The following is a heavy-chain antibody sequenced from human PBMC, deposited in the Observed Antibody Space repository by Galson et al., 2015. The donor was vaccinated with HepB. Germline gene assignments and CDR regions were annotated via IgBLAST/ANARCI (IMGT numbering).Heavy chain of an antibody. Sequence: SLRLSCAASGFTFSSYSMNWVRQAPGKGLEWASSISSSSSYIYYADSVKGRFTISRDNAKNSLYLQMNSLRAEDTAVYYCARDSSSWTYYFDYWGQGTLVTVSS. CDR2: ISSSSSYI. D-gene: IGHD6-13*01. V-gene: IGHV3-21*01. CDR3: ARDSSSWTYYFDY. CDR1: GFTFSSYS. J-gene: IGHJ4*02.